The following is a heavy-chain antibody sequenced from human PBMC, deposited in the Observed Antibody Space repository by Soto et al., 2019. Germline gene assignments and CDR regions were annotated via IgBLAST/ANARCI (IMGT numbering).Heavy chain of an antibody. V-gene: IGHV3-23*01. CDR3: AKATTNGGWFNPFDS. D-gene: IGHD6-19*01. Sequence: GGSLSLSGAASGFSFVNYGMNWVRQAPGKGLEWVSGLSGSGTSTYYADSVKGRFTISRDNSRDTLFLQMNSLTADDTAVYYCAKATTNGGWFNPFDSWGQGALVTVSS. J-gene: IGHJ4*02. CDR1: GFSFVNYG. CDR2: LSGSGTST.